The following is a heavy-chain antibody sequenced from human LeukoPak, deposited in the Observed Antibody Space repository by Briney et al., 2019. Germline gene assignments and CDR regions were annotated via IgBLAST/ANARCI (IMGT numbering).Heavy chain of an antibody. CDR3: ARRNDFWSGTSRYFQH. CDR1: GGSINSYY. Sequence: PSETLSLTCTVSGGSINSYYWSWIRQPPGKGLEWIGYIYYSGSTNYNPSLKSRVTISVDRSKNQFSLKLSSVTAADTAVYYCARRNDFWSGTSRYFQHWGQGTLVTVSS. V-gene: IGHV4-59*12. D-gene: IGHD3-3*01. CDR2: IYYSGST. J-gene: IGHJ1*01.